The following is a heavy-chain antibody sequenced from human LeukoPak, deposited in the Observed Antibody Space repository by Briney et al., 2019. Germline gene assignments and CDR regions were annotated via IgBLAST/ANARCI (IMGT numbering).Heavy chain of an antibody. J-gene: IGHJ4*02. CDR3: ARDLSGGTGWYFAY. CDR1: GFTFSDYH. Sequence: GGSLRLSCAASGFTFSDYHMTWIRQAPGKGLEWVSHISASGSTIYYTDSVKGRFTISRDNAKNSLYLQMNSLRAEDTAVYYCARDLSGGTGWYFAYWGQGTLVTVSS. CDR2: ISASGSTI. D-gene: IGHD6-19*01. V-gene: IGHV3-11*01.